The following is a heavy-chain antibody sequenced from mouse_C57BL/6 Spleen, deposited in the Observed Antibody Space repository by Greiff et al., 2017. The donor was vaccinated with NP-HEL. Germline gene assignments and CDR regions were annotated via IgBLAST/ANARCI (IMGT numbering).Heavy chain of an antibody. CDR3: AIGYYGSSYDWYFDV. J-gene: IGHJ1*03. CDR1: GYTFTSYW. V-gene: IGHV1-74*01. Sequence: QVQLKQPGAELVKPGASVKVSCKASGYTFTSYWMHWVKQRPGQGLEWIGRIHPSDSDTNYNQKFKGKATLTVDKSSSTAYMQLSSLTSEDSAVYYCAIGYYGSSYDWYFDVWGTGTTVTVSS. D-gene: IGHD1-1*01. CDR2: IHPSDSDT.